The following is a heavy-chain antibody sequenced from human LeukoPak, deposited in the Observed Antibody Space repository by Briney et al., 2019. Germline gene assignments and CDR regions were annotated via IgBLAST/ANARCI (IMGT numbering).Heavy chain of an antibody. D-gene: IGHD6-13*01. J-gene: IGHJ4*02. CDR1: GDSVSSNSAT. CDR3: ARGKIGAAGTFVY. CDR2: TYYTSTWYN. Sequence: SQTLSLTCAISGDSVSSNSATWNWIRQSPSRGLEWLGRTYYTSTWYNDYAVSAKSRISINADTSKNQLSLHLNSVTPEDTAVYFCARGKIGAAGTFVYWGQGTLVTVSS. V-gene: IGHV6-1*01.